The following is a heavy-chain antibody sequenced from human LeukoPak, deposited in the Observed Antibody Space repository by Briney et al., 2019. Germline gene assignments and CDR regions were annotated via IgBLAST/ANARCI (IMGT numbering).Heavy chain of an antibody. CDR3: ARGLCGGDCYDY. CDR2: VYSDDIR. D-gene: IGHD2-21*01. CDR1: GVAVSSSY. V-gene: IGHV3-53*01. J-gene: IGHJ4*02. Sequence: PGGSLRLSCAASGVAVSSSYMSWVRQAPGKGLEWVSIVYSDDIRYYVDSVKGRFSISRDNAKNSVDLQMNSLRAEDTAVYYCARGLCGGDCYDYWGQGTLVTVSS.